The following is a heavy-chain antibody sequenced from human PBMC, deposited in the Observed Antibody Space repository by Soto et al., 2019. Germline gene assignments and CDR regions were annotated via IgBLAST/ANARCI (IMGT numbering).Heavy chain of an antibody. CDR1: GGTFSTYA. V-gene: IGHV1-69*13. D-gene: IGHD3-22*01. CDR3: ARLPDYFTRSGYYYGVDY. CDR2: IIPMFGTA. J-gene: IGHJ4*02. Sequence: SVKVSCKASGGTFSTYAISWVRQAPGQGLEWMGGIIPMFGTAKYAQKFQGRVTITADESTTTAYMELSSLGSDDTAVYYCARLPDYFTRSGYYYGVDYWGQGTLVTVS.